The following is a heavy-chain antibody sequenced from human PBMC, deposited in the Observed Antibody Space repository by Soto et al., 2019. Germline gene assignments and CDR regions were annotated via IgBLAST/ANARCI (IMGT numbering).Heavy chain of an antibody. J-gene: IGHJ2*01. Sequence: EVQLVEPGGGLVQPGRSLRLSCVASGIRFDDYAMHWVRQAPGKGLEWVSGISGNSVSIGYEDSVKGRFTISRDNAKNSLYLQMNSLRSEDTALYYCAKDQSQWLVGRGYFDLWGRGTLVTVSS. D-gene: IGHD6-19*01. CDR3: AKDQSQWLVGRGYFDL. CDR1: GIRFDDYA. V-gene: IGHV3-9*01. CDR2: ISGNSVSI.